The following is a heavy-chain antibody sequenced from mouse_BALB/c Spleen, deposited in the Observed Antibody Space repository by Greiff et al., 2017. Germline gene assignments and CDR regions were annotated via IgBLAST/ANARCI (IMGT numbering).Heavy chain of an antibody. Sequence: EVQRVESGPELVKPGASVKMSCKASGYTFTSYVMHWVKQKPGQGLEWIGYINPYNDGTKYNEKFKVKATLTSDKSSSTAYMELSSLTSEDSAVYYCALITTDYYAMDYWGQGTSVTVSS. D-gene: IGHD1-2*01. CDR2: INPYNDGT. V-gene: IGHV1-14*01. CDR3: ALITTDYYAMDY. CDR1: GYTFTSYV. J-gene: IGHJ4*01.